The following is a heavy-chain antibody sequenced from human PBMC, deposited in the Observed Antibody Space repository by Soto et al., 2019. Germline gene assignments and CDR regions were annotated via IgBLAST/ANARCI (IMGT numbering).Heavy chain of an antibody. D-gene: IGHD1-1*01. V-gene: IGHV1-69*12. J-gene: IGHJ6*02. Sequence: QVQLEQSGAEVKKPGSSVKVSCKASGGTFRNSAISWVRQAPGQGLEWMGGIMPIFRTPDYSQKFQGRVPMTGDESTSTAYIELSGLRSDDTAVYYCARENDRPQLGGNYYYILDVWGQGTTVTVSS. CDR3: ARENDRPQLGGNYYYILDV. CDR2: IMPIFRTP. CDR1: GGTFRNSA.